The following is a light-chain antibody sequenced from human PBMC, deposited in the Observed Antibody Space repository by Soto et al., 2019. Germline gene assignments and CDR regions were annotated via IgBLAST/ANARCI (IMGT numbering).Light chain of an antibody. V-gene: IGKV1-39*01. CDR1: QTISNY. Sequence: DIQMTQSPSSLSASVGDRVTITCRASQTISNYLNWYQQKSGKAPKVLIYGASRLQSGVPSRYSGSGGGTDFTLTISNRQPEDFATYYCQQSYSTLPITFGQGTRLEIK. CDR3: QQSYSTLPIT. J-gene: IGKJ5*01. CDR2: GAS.